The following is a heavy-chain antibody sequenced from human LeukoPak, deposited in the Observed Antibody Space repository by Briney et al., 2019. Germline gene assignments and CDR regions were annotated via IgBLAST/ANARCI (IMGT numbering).Heavy chain of an antibody. D-gene: IGHD1-26*01. CDR2: IHYTGTT. CDR3: ARTGGSFYFYYYMDV. Sequence: SETLSLTCTVSGGSIRSSSYNWGWIRQPPGKGLVWIGSIHYTGTTFYNPSLKSRVTISVDTSKNQFSLKLNSVTAADTAVYYCARTGGSFYFYYYMDVWGKGTTVTVSS. J-gene: IGHJ6*03. CDR1: GGSIRSSSYN. V-gene: IGHV4-39*07.